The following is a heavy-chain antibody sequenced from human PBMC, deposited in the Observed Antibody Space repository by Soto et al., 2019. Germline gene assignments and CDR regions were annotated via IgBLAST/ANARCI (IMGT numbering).Heavy chain of an antibody. CDR2: IIPIFGTA. CDR3: ARPIVVVPAAADYYYGMDV. V-gene: IGHV1-69*01. J-gene: IGHJ6*02. D-gene: IGHD2-2*01. CDR1: GGTFSSYA. Sequence: QVQLVQSGAEVKKPGSSVKVSCKASGGTFSSYAISWVRQAPGQGLKWMGGIIPIFGTANYAQKFQGRVTITADESTSTAYMELSSLRSEDTAVYYCARPIVVVPAAADYYYGMDVWGQGTTVTVSS.